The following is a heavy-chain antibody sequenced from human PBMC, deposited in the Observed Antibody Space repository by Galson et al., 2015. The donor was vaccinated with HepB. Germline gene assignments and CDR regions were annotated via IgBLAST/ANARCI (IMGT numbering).Heavy chain of an antibody. J-gene: IGHJ4*02. Sequence: SVKVSCKASGYTFTGYYMHWVRQAHGQGLEWVGWINPNSGGTNYAQKFQGRVTMTRDTSISTAYMELSRLRSYDTAVYYCASLAFDRGLQQPGFDYWGQGTLVTVSS. CDR1: GYTFTGYY. CDR3: ASLAFDRGLQQPGFDY. D-gene: IGHD3-3*02. V-gene: IGHV1-2*02. CDR2: INPNSGGT.